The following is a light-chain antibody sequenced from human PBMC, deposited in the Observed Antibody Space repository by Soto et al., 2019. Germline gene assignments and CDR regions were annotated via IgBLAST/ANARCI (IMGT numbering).Light chain of an antibody. V-gene: IGLV2-14*01. J-gene: IGLJ2*01. CDR2: EVN. CDR1: SSDVGGYNY. Sequence: QSALTQPASVSGSPGQSITISCTGTSSDVGGYNYVSWYQQHPGKAPKLMIYEVNNRPSGVSNRFSGSKSGNTASLTISGLQAEDEADYYCSSYTRSSSLVVFGGGTQLTVL. CDR3: SSYTRSSSLVV.